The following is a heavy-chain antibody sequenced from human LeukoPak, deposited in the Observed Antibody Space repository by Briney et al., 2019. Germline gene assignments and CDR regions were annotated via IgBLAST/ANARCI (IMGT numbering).Heavy chain of an antibody. Sequence: GGSLRLSCAASGFTFSSYAMSWVRQAPGKGLEWVSVIGSSGGSTYYADSVKGRFTISRDNSKNTLYLQMNSLRAEDTAVYYCAKMEVVTADDKYFQYWGQGTLVTVSS. CDR3: AKMEVVTADDKYFQY. CDR1: GFTFSSYA. D-gene: IGHD2-21*02. V-gene: IGHV3-23*01. J-gene: IGHJ1*01. CDR2: IGSSGGST.